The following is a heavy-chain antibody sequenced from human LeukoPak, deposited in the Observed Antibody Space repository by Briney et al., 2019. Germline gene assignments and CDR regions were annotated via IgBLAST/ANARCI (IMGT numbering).Heavy chain of an antibody. J-gene: IGHJ4*02. V-gene: IGHV3-21*06. D-gene: IGHD6-6*01. CDR2: ISTSSSYI. CDR1: GFTLRSYG. Sequence: PGGSLRLSCVASGFTLRSYGLSWVRQAPGKGLEWVSFISTSSSYIYYGDSVKGRFTISRDNAKNSLFLQMNSLRAEDTAVYYCARCADSSSSISISPFDYWGQGTQITVSS. CDR3: ARCADSSSSISISPFDY.